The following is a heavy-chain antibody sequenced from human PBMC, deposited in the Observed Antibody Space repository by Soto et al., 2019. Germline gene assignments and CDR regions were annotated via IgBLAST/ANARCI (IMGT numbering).Heavy chain of an antibody. CDR2: ISYDGSNK. D-gene: IGHD6-19*01. V-gene: IGHV3-30-3*01. CDR1: GFTFSRYA. J-gene: IGHJ4*02. Sequence: QVQLVESGGGVVQPGRSLRLSCAASGFTFSRYAMHWVRQAPGKGLEWVAVISYDGSNKYYADSVKGRFTISIDNSKNTLYLQMNSLRAEDTAVYSCARPVAGTGEDDYWGQGALVTVSS. CDR3: ARPVAGTGEDDY.